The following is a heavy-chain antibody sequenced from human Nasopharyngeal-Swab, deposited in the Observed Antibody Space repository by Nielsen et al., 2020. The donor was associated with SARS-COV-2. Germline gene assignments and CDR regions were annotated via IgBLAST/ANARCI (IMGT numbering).Heavy chain of an antibody. D-gene: IGHD3-10*01. CDR3: ARDSNGSGRYY. Sequence: WIRQPPGKGLEWVSIIYSGGNTYYADSVKGRFTISRDNSKNTLFLQMNSLRAEDTAVYYCARDSNGSGRYYWGQGTLVTASS. V-gene: IGHV3-66*01. CDR2: IYSGGNT. J-gene: IGHJ4*02.